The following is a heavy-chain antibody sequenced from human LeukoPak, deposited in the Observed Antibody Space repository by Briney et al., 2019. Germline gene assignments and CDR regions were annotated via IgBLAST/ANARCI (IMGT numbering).Heavy chain of an antibody. V-gene: IGHV3-23*01. CDR3: AKDQFPRNGVYDAIDV. Sequence: PGGSLRLSCAASGFTFSSYAMSWVRQAPGKGLEWVSAISGSGGSTYYADSVKGRFTISRDNSRNTLYLQMNSPRAEDTAVYYCAKDQFPRNGVYDAIDVWGQGKMVTVSS. CDR1: GFTFSSYA. J-gene: IGHJ3*01. D-gene: IGHD2-8*01. CDR2: ISGSGGST.